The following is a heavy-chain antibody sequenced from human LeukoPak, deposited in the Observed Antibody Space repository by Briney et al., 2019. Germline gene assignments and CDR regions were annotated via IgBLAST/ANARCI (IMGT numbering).Heavy chain of an antibody. CDR3: ASRSSGWYSNIDY. Sequence: SETLSLTCTVSGGSNSSSSYYWGWIRQPPGTGLEWIGSIYYSGSTYYNPSLKSRVTISVDTSKNQFSLKLSSVTAADTAVYYCASRSSGWYSNIDYWGQGTLVTVSS. D-gene: IGHD6-19*01. V-gene: IGHV4-39*01. CDR2: IYYSGST. J-gene: IGHJ4*02. CDR1: GGSNSSSSYY.